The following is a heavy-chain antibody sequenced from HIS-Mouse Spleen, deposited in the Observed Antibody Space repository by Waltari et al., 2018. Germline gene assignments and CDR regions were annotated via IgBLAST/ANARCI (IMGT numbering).Heavy chain of an antibody. V-gene: IGHV4-39*07. D-gene: IGHD6-13*01. J-gene: IGHJ2*01. CDR2: IYYSGST. Sequence: QLQLQESGPGLVKPSETLSLTCTVSGGSISSSSYYWGWIRQPPGTGLGWIGCIYYSGSTNYNPTLKSRVTISVDTSKNQFALKLSSVTAADTAVYYCAREIPYSSSWYDWYFDLWGRGTLVTVSS. CDR3: AREIPYSSSWYDWYFDL. CDR1: GGSISSSSYY.